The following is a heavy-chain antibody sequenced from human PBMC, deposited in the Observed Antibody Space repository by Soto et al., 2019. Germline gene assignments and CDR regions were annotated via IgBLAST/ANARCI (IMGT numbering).Heavy chain of an antibody. CDR1: RFNFSAAW. J-gene: IGHJ4*02. V-gene: IGHV3-15*07. Sequence: EMQLVQSGGGLVKPGGSLRLSCVASRFNFSAAWLNWIRQAPGKGLEWVGRIKPKSEGETADYTAPVRGRFTISRDDSQNTLHLQMDSLKTQDTAVYYCATVPYSSRPTWGLGVLVTVSS. CDR2: IKPKSEGETA. CDR3: ATVPYSSRPT. D-gene: IGHD6-19*01.